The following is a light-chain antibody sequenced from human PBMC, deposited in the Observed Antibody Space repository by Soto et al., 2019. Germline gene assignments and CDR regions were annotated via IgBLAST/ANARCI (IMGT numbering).Light chain of an antibody. Sequence: DIQMTQSPSTLSASVGGRVTITCRASQSVGTWVAWYQQKPVKAPKLLIYGASNLESGVPSRFSGSGSGTEFTLNITTLQPDDLATYFCQQYNRNTWSFGPGTKVDI. CDR2: GAS. V-gene: IGKV1-5*01. CDR1: QSVGTW. J-gene: IGKJ1*01. CDR3: QQYNRNTWS.